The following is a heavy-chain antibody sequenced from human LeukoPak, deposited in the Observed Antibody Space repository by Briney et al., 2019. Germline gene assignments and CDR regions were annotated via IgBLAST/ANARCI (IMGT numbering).Heavy chain of an antibody. D-gene: IGHD5-12*01. J-gene: IGHJ4*02. CDR3: ARQGGYSGYEVSDY. V-gene: IGHV4-39*01. CDR2: IYYSGST. CDR1: GGSISSSSHY. Sequence: SETLSLTCTVSGGSISSSSHYWGWIRQPPGKGLEWIGSIYYSGSTYYNPSLKSRVTISVDTSKNQFSLKLSSVTAADTAVYYCARQGGYSGYEVSDYWGQGTLVTVSS.